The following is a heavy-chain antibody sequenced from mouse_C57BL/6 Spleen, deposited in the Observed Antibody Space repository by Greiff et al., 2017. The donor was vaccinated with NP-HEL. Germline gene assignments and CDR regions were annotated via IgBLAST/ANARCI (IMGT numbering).Heavy chain of an antibody. Sequence: EVHLVESGPGLVKPSQSLSLTCSVTGYSITSGYYWNWIRQFPGNKLEWMGYISYDGSNNYNPSLKNRISITRDTSKNQFFLKLNSVTTEDTATYYCARTYYYGSSSFAYWGQGTLVTVSA. D-gene: IGHD1-1*01. V-gene: IGHV3-6*01. J-gene: IGHJ3*01. CDR2: ISYDGSN. CDR1: GYSITSGYY. CDR3: ARTYYYGSSSFAY.